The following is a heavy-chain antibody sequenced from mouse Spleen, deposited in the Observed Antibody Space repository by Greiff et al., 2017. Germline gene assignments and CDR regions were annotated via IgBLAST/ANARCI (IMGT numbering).Heavy chain of an antibody. CDR1: GYTFTSYW. CDR3: ARNDGSPFAY. D-gene: IGHD1-1*02. V-gene: IGHV1-59*01. CDR2: IDPSDSYT. J-gene: IGHJ3*01. Sequence: QVQLQQPGAELVRPGTSVKLSCKASGYTFTSYWMHWVKQRPGQGLEWIGVIDPSDSYTNYNQKFKGKATLTVDTSSSTAYMQLSSLTSEDSAVYYCARNDGSPFAYWGQGTLVTVSA.